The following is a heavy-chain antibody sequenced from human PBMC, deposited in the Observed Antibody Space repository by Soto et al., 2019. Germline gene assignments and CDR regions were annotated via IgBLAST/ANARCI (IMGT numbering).Heavy chain of an antibody. CDR1: GGSISSYY. CDR3: ARVRTRAITMVRGTGWFDP. D-gene: IGHD3-10*01. Sequence: SETLSLTCTVSGGSISSYYWSWIRQPPGKGLEWIGYIYYSGSTNYNPSLKSRVTISVDTSKNQFSLKLSSVTAADTAVYYCARVRTRAITMVRGTGWFDPWGQGTLVTVSS. V-gene: IGHV4-59*08. CDR2: IYYSGST. J-gene: IGHJ5*02.